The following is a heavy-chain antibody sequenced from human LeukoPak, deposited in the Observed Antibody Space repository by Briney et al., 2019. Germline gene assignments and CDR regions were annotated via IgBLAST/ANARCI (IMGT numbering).Heavy chain of an antibody. V-gene: IGHV3-74*01. CDR2: INSDGSST. Sequence: QSGGSLRLSCAASGFTFSSYWMHWVRQAPGKGLVWVSRINSDGSSTSYADSVKGRFTISRDNAKNTLYLRMNSLRAEDTAVYYCAREYSSYYHFYGMDVWGQGTRVTVSS. J-gene: IGHJ6*02. D-gene: IGHD4-11*01. CDR3: AREYSSYYHFYGMDV. CDR1: GFTFSSYW.